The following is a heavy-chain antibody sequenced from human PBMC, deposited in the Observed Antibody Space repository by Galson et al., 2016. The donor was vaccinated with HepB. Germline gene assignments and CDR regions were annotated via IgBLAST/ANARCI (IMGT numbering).Heavy chain of an antibody. Sequence: LRLSCAASGFTFSSYPLTWVRQAPGRGLDWVPSLDSGGGGRTYYADSVKGRFIISSDNSKTARYLQMNSLRAEDTAVYYCAKGGFRLLDTWGQGTLVTVSS. CDR1: GFTFSSYP. CDR3: AKGGFRLLDT. CDR2: LDSGGGGRT. V-gene: IGHV3-23*01. D-gene: IGHD3-10*01. J-gene: IGHJ5*02.